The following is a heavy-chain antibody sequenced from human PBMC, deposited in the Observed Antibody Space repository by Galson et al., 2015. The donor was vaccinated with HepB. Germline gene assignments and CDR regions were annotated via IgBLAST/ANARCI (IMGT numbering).Heavy chain of an antibody. CDR2: IIPIFGTA. V-gene: IGHV1-69*13. CDR1: GGTFSSYA. Sequence: SVKVSCKASGGTFSSYAISWVRQAPGQGLEWMGGIIPIFGTANYAQTFQGRVTITADESTSTAYMELSSLRSEDTAVYYCARADPAYSPRAFQHWGQGTLVTVSS. CDR3: ARADPAYSPRAFQH. J-gene: IGHJ1*01. D-gene: IGHD3-16*01.